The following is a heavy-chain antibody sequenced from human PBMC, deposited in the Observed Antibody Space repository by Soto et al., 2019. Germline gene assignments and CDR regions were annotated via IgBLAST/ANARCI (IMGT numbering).Heavy chain of an antibody. V-gene: IGHV3-23*01. J-gene: IGHJ4*02. D-gene: IGHD1-26*01. CDR1: GFTFSSYA. Sequence: PGGSLRLSCAASGFTFSSYAMSWVRQAPGKGLEWVSAISGSGGSTYYADSVKGRFTISRDNSKNTLYLQMNSLRAEDTAVYYCAKGMRGVGARAGVLPTGRFDYWGQGTLVTVSS. CDR2: ISGSGGST. CDR3: AKGMRGVGARAGVLPTGRFDY.